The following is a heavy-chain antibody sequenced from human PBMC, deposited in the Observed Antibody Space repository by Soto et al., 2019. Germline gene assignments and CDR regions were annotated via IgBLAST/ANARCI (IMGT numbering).Heavy chain of an antibody. CDR2: ISYDGSNK. CDR3: AKDEEVGATDY. CDR1: GFTFSSYG. V-gene: IGHV3-30*18. D-gene: IGHD1-26*01. J-gene: IGHJ4*02. Sequence: VQLVESGGGVVQPGRSLRLSCAASGFTFSSYGMHWVRQAPGKGLEWVAVISYDGSNKYYADSVKGRFTISRDNSKNTLYLQMNSLRAEDTAVYYCAKDEEVGATDYWGQGTLVTVSS.